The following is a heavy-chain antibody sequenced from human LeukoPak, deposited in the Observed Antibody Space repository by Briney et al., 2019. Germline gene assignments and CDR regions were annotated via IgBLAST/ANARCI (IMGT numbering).Heavy chain of an antibody. CDR3: ARDQSGVGATFDY. V-gene: IGHV1-2*02. CDR1: GYTFTSYG. D-gene: IGHD1-26*01. Sequence: ASVKVSCKASGYTFTSYGISWVRQAPGQGLEWMGWINPNSGGTNYAQKFQGRVTMTRDTSISTAYMELSRLRSDDTAVYYCARDQSGVGATFDYWGQGTLVTVSS. J-gene: IGHJ4*02. CDR2: INPNSGGT.